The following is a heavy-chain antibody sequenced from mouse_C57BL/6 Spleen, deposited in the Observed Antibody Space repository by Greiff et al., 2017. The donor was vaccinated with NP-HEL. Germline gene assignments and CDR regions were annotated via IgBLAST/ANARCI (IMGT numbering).Heavy chain of an antibody. CDR1: GYTFTSYW. D-gene: IGHD1-1*01. CDR2: IYPGSGST. CDR3: ASMREFIEEYWYFDV. Sequence: QVQLQQPGAELVKPGASVKMSCKASGYTFTSYWITWVKQRPGQGLEWIGDIYPGSGSTNYNEKFKSKATLTVDTSSSTAYMQLSSLTSEDSAVYYCASMREFIEEYWYFDVWGTGTTVTVSS. V-gene: IGHV1-55*01. J-gene: IGHJ1*03.